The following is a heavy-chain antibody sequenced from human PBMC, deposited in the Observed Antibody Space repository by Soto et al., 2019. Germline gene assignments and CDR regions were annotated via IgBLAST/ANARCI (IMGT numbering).Heavy chain of an antibody. CDR3: ASVITICAIDI. J-gene: IGHJ3*02. CDR1: GFTLSSYW. Sequence: EVQLVESGGGLVQPGGSVRLSCAASGFTLSSYWMTWVRQAPGKGLEWVAKIKQDGSEIYYVYSVKGRFTISRDNAKNSVYLQMNSLRAEDTAVYYCASVITICAIDIWGQGTMVTVSS. V-gene: IGHV3-7*01. D-gene: IGHD3-3*01. CDR2: IKQDGSEI.